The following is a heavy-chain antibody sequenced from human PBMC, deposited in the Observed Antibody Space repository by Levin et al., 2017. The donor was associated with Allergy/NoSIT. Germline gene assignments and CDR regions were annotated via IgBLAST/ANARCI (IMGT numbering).Heavy chain of an antibody. V-gene: IGHV3-21*01. D-gene: IGHD3-16*02. CDR1: GFTFSRYS. Sequence: GGSLRLTCAASGFTFSRYSMNWVRQAPGKGLEWVSSISSSSSYIYYADSVKGRFTISRDNAKNSLYLQMNTLRAEDTAVYYCARAQNPGSLSAREGFDYWGQGTLVTVSS. CDR3: ARAQNPGSLSAREGFDY. CDR2: ISSSSSYI. J-gene: IGHJ4*02.